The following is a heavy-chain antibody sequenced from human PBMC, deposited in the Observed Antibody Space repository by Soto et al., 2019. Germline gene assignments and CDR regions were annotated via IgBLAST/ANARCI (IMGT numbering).Heavy chain of an antibody. J-gene: IGHJ3*02. Sequence: ASVKVSCKASGYTFTSYGISWVRQAPGQGLEWMGWISAYNGNTNYAQKLQGRVTMTTDTSTSTAYMELRSLRSDDTAVYYCERELFSSGWPYDAFDIWGQGTMVTVSS. CDR2: ISAYNGNT. CDR1: GYTFTSYG. CDR3: ERELFSSGWPYDAFDI. D-gene: IGHD6-19*01. V-gene: IGHV1-18*01.